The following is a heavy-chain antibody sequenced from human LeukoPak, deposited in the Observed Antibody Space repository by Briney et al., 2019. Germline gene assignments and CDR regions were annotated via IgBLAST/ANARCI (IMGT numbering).Heavy chain of an antibody. D-gene: IGHD3-10*01. CDR2: IYTSGST. Sequence: SESLSLTCTASGGSISSYYWSWVRQPAGKGLEWIGRIYTSGSTNYIPSLKSRVAMSVDTSKNQFSLKLSSVTAADTAVYYCARARFRGRGNYYMDVWGKGTTVTVSS. J-gene: IGHJ6*03. V-gene: IGHV4-4*07. CDR3: ARARFRGRGNYYMDV. CDR1: GGSISSYY.